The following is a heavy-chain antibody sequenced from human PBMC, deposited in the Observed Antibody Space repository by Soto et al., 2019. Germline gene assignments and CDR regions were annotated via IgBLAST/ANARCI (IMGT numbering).Heavy chain of an antibody. CDR1: GFTFDDYT. CDR3: AKDKGLGIGEYYFDY. Sequence: GGSLRLSCAASGFTFDDYTMHWVRQAPGKGLEWVSLISWDGGSTYYADSVKGRFTISRDNSKNSLYLQMNSLRTEDTALYDCAKDKGLGIGEYYFDYWGQGTLVTVSS. J-gene: IGHJ4*02. CDR2: ISWDGGST. D-gene: IGHD3-10*01. V-gene: IGHV3-43*01.